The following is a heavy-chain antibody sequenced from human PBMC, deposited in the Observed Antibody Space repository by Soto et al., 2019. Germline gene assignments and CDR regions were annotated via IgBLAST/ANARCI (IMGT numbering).Heavy chain of an antibody. CDR2: IANDGSYT. J-gene: IGHJ3*02. V-gene: IGHV3-30*18. CDR1: GFSSEDLE. CDR3: AKLPDDNCSVLEDFDI. Sequence: LRLSCAASGFSSEDLEMHWVRQAPGKGLEWVAVIANDGSYTYYAESPRGRSTISRDNYKKTLYLQMNSLRPADTAPYYCAKLPDDNCSVLEDFDIWGLGTVVTVSS. D-gene: IGHD2-21*01.